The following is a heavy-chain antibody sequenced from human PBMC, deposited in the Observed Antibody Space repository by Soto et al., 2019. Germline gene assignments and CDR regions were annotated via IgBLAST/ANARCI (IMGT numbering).Heavy chain of an antibody. CDR3: AKEKTYSSGWDGMDV. CDR2: ISGSGGST. J-gene: IGHJ6*02. CDR1: GFTFSSYA. V-gene: IGHV3-23*01. Sequence: EVPLLESRGGLVQPGGSLRLSCAASGFTFSSYAMSWVRQAPGKGLEWVSAISGSGGSTYYADSVKGRFTISRDNSKNTLYVQMNSLRAEDTAVYYCAKEKTYSSGWDGMDVWGQGTTVTVSS. D-gene: IGHD6-19*01.